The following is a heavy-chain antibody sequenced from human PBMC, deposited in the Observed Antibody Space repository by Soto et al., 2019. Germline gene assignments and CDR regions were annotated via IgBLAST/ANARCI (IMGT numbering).Heavy chain of an antibody. D-gene: IGHD2-15*01. Sequence: QVQLVESGGGVVQPGRSLRLSCAASGFSFSSFVMHWVRQAPGKGLEWVGVIWYDGTNKNYADSVKGRFTVSRDNSKNTXXLQMNSLRAEDTAVYYCARGRDCSGNRCFYYGMDVWGQGTTVTVSS. V-gene: IGHV3-33*01. CDR1: GFSFSSFV. CDR3: ARGRDCSGNRCFYYGMDV. CDR2: IWYDGTNK. J-gene: IGHJ6*02.